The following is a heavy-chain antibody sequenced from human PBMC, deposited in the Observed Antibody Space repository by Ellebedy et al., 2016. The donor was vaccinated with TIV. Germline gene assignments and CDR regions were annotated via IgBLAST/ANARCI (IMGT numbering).Heavy chain of an antibody. CDR1: GFTFSDYY. CDR2: ISSSSSYT. Sequence: GESLKISCAASGFTFSDYYMSWIRQAPGKGLEWISYISSSSSYTNYADSVKGRFTISRDNAKNSLYLQMNSLKTEDTAVYYCSVDLAVVLAASHYYYYAMDVWGQGTTVTVSS. CDR3: SVDLAVVLAASHYYYYAMDV. D-gene: IGHD2-15*01. J-gene: IGHJ6*02. V-gene: IGHV3-11*03.